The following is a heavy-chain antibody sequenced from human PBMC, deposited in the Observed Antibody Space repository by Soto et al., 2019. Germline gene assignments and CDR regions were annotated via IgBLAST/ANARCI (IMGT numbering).Heavy chain of an antibody. CDR1: GFIFTRYS. J-gene: IGHJ4*01. V-gene: IGHV3-21*06. Sequence: AGGSLRLSCAASGFIFTRYSMNWVRQAPGKGLEWVSSISSTTNYIYYGDSMKGRFTISRDNAKNSLYLEMNSLRAEDTAVYYCARESEDLTSPFDYWGQGTLVTVSS. CDR2: ISSTTNYI. CDR3: ARESEDLTSPFDY.